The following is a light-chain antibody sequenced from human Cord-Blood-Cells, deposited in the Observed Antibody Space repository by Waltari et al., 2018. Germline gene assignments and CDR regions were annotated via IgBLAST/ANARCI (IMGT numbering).Light chain of an antibody. J-gene: IGKJ1*01. CDR3: MQGIHLPPT. CDR2: DVS. V-gene: IGKV2-29*02. CDR1: QSLLYSDGKTY. Sequence: DIVMTQTPLSLSVTPGQPASISCKTIQSLLYSDGKTYLNWYLQKPRHSPQLLIYDVSSRFSGVPHMFSGGSTGTDFSPKSSRVEAEEVGVLYCMQGIHLPPTFGQGTKVEIK.